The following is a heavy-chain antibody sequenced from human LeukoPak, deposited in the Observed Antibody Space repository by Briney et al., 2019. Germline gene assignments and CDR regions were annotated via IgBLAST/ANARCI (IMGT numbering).Heavy chain of an antibody. Sequence: PGGSLRLSCAASGFTASSNYMSWVRQAPGKGLESVSVIYSGGSTYYADSVKGRFTISRDNSTNTLYLQMNSLRAEDTAVYYCAKDLSYSSSSEQFDYWGQGTLVTVPS. V-gene: IGHV3-53*01. J-gene: IGHJ4*02. CDR3: AKDLSYSSSSEQFDY. CDR1: GFTASSNY. CDR2: IYSGGST. D-gene: IGHD6-6*01.